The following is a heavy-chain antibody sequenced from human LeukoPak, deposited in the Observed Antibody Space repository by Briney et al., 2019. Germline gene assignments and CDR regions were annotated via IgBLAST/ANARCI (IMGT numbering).Heavy chain of an antibody. Sequence: PSETLSLTCTVSGGSISSSSYYWGWIRQPPGTGLEWIGYIYYSGSTNYNPSLKSRVTISVDTSKNQFSLKLSSVIAADTAVYYCARSWFGELLPFDPWGQGTLVTVSS. CDR2: IYYSGST. D-gene: IGHD3-10*01. V-gene: IGHV4-61*05. J-gene: IGHJ5*02. CDR1: GGSISSSSYY. CDR3: ARSWFGELLPFDP.